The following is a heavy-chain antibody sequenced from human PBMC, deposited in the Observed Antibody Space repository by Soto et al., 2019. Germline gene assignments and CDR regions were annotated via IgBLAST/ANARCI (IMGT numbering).Heavy chain of an antibody. CDR2: IIPIFGTT. D-gene: IGHD6-6*01. CDR1: GDTFSSNV. V-gene: IGHV1-69*01. J-gene: IGHJ4*02. CDR3: ARGSSIAARQFGWYFDY. Sequence: QVQLVQSGAEVKKAGSSVKVSCKASGDTFSSNVISWVRQAPGQGLGWMGGIIPIFGTTNYAQKFQGRVTLTADESTSTAYMELSSLRSEDTAVYYCARGSSIAARQFGWYFDYWGQGTLVTVSS.